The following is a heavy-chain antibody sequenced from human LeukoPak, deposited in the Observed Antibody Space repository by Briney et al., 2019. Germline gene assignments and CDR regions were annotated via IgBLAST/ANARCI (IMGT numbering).Heavy chain of an antibody. Sequence: SETLSLTCTVYGGSFSGYYWSWIRQPPGKGLEWIGEINHSGSTNYNPSLKSRGTISVDTSKNQFSLKLSSVTAADTAVYYCARHVFDWFADAFDIWGQGTMVTVSS. D-gene: IGHD3-9*01. CDR3: ARHVFDWFADAFDI. J-gene: IGHJ3*02. CDR2: INHSGST. V-gene: IGHV4-34*01. CDR1: GGSFSGYY.